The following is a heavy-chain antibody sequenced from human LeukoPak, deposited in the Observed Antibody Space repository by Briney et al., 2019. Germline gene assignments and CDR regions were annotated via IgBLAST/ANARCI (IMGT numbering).Heavy chain of an antibody. V-gene: IGHV4-39*07. CDR3: ARSTSTSWYDFDS. Sequence: SETLSLTCTVSGGSISISDYYWGWIRQPPGKGLEWIGSIYYSGSTYDNPSLKSRVIISVDTSKNQFSLILTSVTAADTAVYYCARSTSTSWYDFDSWGQGTLVTVSS. CDR1: GGSISISDYY. D-gene: IGHD6-13*01. J-gene: IGHJ4*02. CDR2: IYYSGST.